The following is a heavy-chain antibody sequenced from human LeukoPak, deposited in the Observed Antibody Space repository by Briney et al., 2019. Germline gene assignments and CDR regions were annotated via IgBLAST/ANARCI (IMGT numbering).Heavy chain of an antibody. CDR2: ISSSSSYI. V-gene: IGHV3-21*01. J-gene: IGHJ4*02. Sequence: SGGSLRLSCAASRFTFSSYSMNWVRQAPGKGLEWVSSISSSSSYICYADSVKGRFTISRDNAKNSLYLQMNSLRAEDTAVYYCARALGMVRGAGLDYWGQGTLVTVSS. CDR1: RFTFSSYS. D-gene: IGHD3-10*01. CDR3: ARALGMVRGAGLDY.